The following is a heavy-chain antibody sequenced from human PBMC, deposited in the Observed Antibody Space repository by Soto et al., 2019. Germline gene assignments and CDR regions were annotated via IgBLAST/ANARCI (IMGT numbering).Heavy chain of an antibody. CDR2: ISTSGDTK. J-gene: IGHJ4*01. CDR3: ARDGYRYASPLDV. CDR1: GFPFSIYE. V-gene: IGHV3-48*03. Sequence: GGSLRLSCAASGFPFSIYEMTWVRQAPGKGLEWVSYISTSGDTKYYADSVKGRFTISRENAKNSLYLQMNSLRAEETYVYYCARDGYRYASPLDVSGQGTLVTVSS. D-gene: IGHD5-12*01.